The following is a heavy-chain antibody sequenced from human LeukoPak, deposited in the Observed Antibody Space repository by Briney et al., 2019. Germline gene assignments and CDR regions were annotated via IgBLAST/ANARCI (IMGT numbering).Heavy chain of an antibody. CDR2: INPNSGGT. D-gene: IGHD4-17*01. V-gene: IGHV1-2*02. CDR3: ARLRGYYYGMDV. CDR1: GYTFTGYY. J-gene: IGHJ6*02. Sequence: GASVKVSCKASGYTFTGYYMHWVRQAPGQGLEWMGWINPNSGGTNYAQKFQGRVTMTRDTSICTAYMELSRLRSDDTAVYYCARLRGYYYGMDVWGQGTTVTVSS.